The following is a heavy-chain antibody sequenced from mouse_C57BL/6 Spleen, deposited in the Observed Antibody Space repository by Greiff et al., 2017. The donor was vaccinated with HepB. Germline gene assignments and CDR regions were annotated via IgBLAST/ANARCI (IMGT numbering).Heavy chain of an antibody. CDR2: ISDGGSYT. CDR1: GFTFSSYA. V-gene: IGHV5-4*01. CDR3: ARDREMTTFFDD. Sequence: EVQLQESGGGLVKPGGSLKLSCAASGFTFSSYAMSWVRQTPEKRLEWVATISDGGSYTYYPDNVKGRFTISRDNAKNNMYLQMSHLKSEDTAMYYCARDREMTTFFDDWGQGTTLTVSS. D-gene: IGHD2-4*01. J-gene: IGHJ2*01.